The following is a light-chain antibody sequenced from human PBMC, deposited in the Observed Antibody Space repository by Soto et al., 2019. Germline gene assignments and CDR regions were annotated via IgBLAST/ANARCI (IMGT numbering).Light chain of an antibody. V-gene: IGKV1-5*03. CDR2: KAS. J-gene: IGKJ1*01. Sequence: DIQMTQSPSTLSGSVGDRVTITCRASQTISSWLAWYQQKPGKAPKLLIYKASTLKSGVPSRFSGSGSGTEFTLTISSLQPDDFATYFCQQYNSHRTFGQGTKV. CDR1: QTISSW. CDR3: QQYNSHRT.